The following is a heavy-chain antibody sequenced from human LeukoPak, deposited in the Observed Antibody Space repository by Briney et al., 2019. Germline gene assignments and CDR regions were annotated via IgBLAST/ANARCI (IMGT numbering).Heavy chain of an antibody. V-gene: IGHV4-34*01. CDR3: ARGGFYCGGDCYVDY. Sequence: SETLSLTCAVYGGSFIPYYWSWIRQPPGKGLEWIGEINHSGSTNYNPSPKSRVTISVDTSKNQFSLKLSSVTAADTAVYYCARGGFYCGGDCYVDYWGQGTLVTVSS. CDR2: INHSGST. J-gene: IGHJ4*02. CDR1: GGSFIPYY. D-gene: IGHD2-21*02.